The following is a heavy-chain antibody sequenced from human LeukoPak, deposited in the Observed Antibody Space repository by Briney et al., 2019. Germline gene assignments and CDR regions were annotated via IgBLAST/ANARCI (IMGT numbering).Heavy chain of an antibody. D-gene: IGHD6-19*01. V-gene: IGHV1-2*02. Sequence: ASVKVSCKASGYTFTGYYMRWVRQAPGQGLEWMGWINPNSGGTNYAQKFQGRVTMTRDTSISTAYMELSRLRSDDTAVYYCARRSWGIAVAKRPYYMDVWGKGTTVTVSS. CDR2: INPNSGGT. CDR3: ARRSWGIAVAKRPYYMDV. J-gene: IGHJ6*03. CDR1: GYTFTGYY.